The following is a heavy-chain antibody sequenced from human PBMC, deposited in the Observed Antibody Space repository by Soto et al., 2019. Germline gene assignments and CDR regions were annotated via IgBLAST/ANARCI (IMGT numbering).Heavy chain of an antibody. CDR1: GFTFDDYA. CDR2: ISWNSGSI. V-gene: IGHV3-9*01. D-gene: IGHD2-2*01. Sequence: GGSLRLSCAASGFTFDDYAMHWVRQAPGKGLEWVSGISWNSGSIGYADSVKGRFTISRDNAKNSLYLQMNSLRAEDTALYYCAKDPGACSTTSCCGSSGYYYGMDVWGQGTTVTVSS. CDR3: AKDPGACSTTSCCGSSGYYYGMDV. J-gene: IGHJ6*02.